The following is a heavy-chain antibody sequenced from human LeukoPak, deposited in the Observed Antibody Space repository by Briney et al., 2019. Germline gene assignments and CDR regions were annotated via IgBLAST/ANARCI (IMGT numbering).Heavy chain of an antibody. CDR3: ARGGRGYCTSSSCYFDY. CDR1: GDSVSSTA. Sequence: SQTLSLTCAISGDSVSSTAWNWIRQSPSRGLEWLGRTYYRSKWYNDYAVSVKSRITINPDTSKIQFSLQLNSVTPEDTAVYYCARGGRGYCTSSSCYFDYWGQGTLVTVSS. J-gene: IGHJ4*02. D-gene: IGHD2-2*01. CDR2: TYYRSKWYN. V-gene: IGHV6-1*01.